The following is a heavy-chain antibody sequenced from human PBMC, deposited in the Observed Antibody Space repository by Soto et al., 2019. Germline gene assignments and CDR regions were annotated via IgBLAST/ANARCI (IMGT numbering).Heavy chain of an antibody. CDR2: IHYSGSI. CDR3: DREDDGGDRDYYGLDV. Sequence: QVQLQESGPGLVRPSQTLSLTCTVSGGSISTDHYHWTWIRQTPGKGLEWIGYIHYSGSIHFNPSLQSQVSMSVDTSKNLFSLKLSSVTAADTAVYFCDREDDGGDRDYYGLDVWGQGTTVTVSS. D-gene: IGHD2-21*02. CDR1: GGSISTDHYH. J-gene: IGHJ6*02. V-gene: IGHV4-30-4*01.